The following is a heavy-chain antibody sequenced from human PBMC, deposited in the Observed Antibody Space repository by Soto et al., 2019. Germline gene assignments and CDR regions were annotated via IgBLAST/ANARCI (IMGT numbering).Heavy chain of an antibody. CDR2: IIPVYGTA. J-gene: IGHJ4*02. V-gene: IGHV1-69*01. CDR1: GGSFSGHA. Sequence: QVQLVQSGAEVRKPGSSVKVSCEASGGSFSGHAITWVRQAPGQGLEWMGGIIPVYGTAVYAQRFQGRVTIAAAESTNTAYMELRGLRSDDTAVYYCARESASGSYYMGKDDWGQGTLVTVSS. CDR3: ARESASGSYYMGKDD. D-gene: IGHD1-26*01.